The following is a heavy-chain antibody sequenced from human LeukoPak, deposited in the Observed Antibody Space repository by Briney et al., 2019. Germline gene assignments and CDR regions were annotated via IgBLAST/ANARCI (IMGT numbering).Heavy chain of an antibody. D-gene: IGHD4-17*01. CDR1: GFTFSRYE. V-gene: IGHV3-48*03. CDR3: ARDLGMTDGDYVSYFDY. J-gene: IGHJ4*02. Sequence: GGSLRLSCAASGFTFSRYELNWVRQAPGKGLEWVSYISSSGSIIYYADSVKGRFTISRDNARNSLYLQMNSLRAEDTALYYCARDLGMTDGDYVSYFDYWGQGTLVTVSS. CDR2: ISSSGSII.